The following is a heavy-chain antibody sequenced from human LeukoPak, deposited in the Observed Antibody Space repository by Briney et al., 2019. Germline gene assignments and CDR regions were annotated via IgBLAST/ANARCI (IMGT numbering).Heavy chain of an antibody. D-gene: IGHD5-18*01. J-gene: IGHJ6*03. CDR2: IYYSGST. V-gene: IGHV4-59*01. CDR1: GGSISSYY. Sequence: SETLSLTCTVSGGSISSYYWSWIRQPPGKGLEWIGYIYYSGSTNYNPSLKSRVTISADTSENQFSLKLSSVTAADTAVYYCARAFAGYGPDYYYYYYMDVWGKGTTVTVSS. CDR3: ARAFAGYGPDYYYYYYMDV.